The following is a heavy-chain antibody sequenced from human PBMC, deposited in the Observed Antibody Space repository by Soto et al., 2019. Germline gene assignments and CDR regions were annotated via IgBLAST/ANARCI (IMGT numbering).Heavy chain of an antibody. J-gene: IGHJ4*01. CDR2: IYFNGTT. Sequence: PRTGLEWIGSIYFNGTTYHNPSFKSRVTMSVDTSKNQFSLNPSSVTAADTAVYYCATXXXXXXGXLDYWGHGILVTVSS. V-gene: IGHV4-39*02. CDR3: ATXXXXXXGXLDY.